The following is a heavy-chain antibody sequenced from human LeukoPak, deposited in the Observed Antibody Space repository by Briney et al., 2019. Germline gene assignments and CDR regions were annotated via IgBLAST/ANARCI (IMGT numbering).Heavy chain of an antibody. J-gene: IGHJ4*02. CDR3: ARGSGYHFDY. CDR2: IYYSGST. CDR1: GGSNSSYY. D-gene: IGHD6-25*01. Sequence: SETLSLTCTVSGGSNSSYYWSWIRQPPGKGLEWIGYIYYSGSTNYNPSLKSRVTISVDTSKNQFSLKLSSVTAADTAVYYCARGSGYHFDYWGQGTLVTVSS. V-gene: IGHV4-59*01.